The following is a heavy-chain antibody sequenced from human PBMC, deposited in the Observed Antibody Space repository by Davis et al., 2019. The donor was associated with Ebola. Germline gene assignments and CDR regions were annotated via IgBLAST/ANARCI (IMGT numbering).Heavy chain of an antibody. Sequence: ASVKVSCKASGFILTNYAIHWVRQAPGQGLEWMGWISAYNGNTYYAQKLQGRVTMTTDTSTSTAYMELRSLRSDDTAVYYCAKSPCSGGSCYFGDSPSFDYWGQGTLVTVSS. D-gene: IGHD2-15*01. J-gene: IGHJ4*02. CDR2: ISAYNGNT. CDR1: GFILTNYA. V-gene: IGHV1-18*01. CDR3: AKSPCSGGSCYFGDSPSFDY.